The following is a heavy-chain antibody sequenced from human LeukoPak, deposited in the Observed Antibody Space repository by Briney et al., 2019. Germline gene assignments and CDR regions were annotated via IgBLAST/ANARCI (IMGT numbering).Heavy chain of an antibody. CDR2: ISYDGTNK. Sequence: GGSLRLSCVASGFTFSSYAMHWVRQAPGKGLEWVAVISYDGTNKYYADSVKGRFTISRDNSKNTLYLQMTSLRAEDTAVYYCARGGSGGYYPYYFDYWAREMWSPSPQ. J-gene: IGHJ4*02. V-gene: IGHV3-30-3*01. CDR3: ARGGSGGYYPYYFDY. D-gene: IGHD3-10*01. CDR1: GFTFSSYA.